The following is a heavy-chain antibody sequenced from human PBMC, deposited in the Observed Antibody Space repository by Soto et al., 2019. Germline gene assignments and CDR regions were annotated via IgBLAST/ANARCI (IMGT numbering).Heavy chain of an antibody. D-gene: IGHD3-3*01. CDR3: ARVSTIFGVVITYYFDY. V-gene: IGHV3-7*03. Sequence: VGSLRLSCAASGFTFSSYWMSWVRQAPGKGLEWVANIKQDGSEKYYVDSVKGRFTISRDNAKNSLYLQMNSLRAEDTAVYYCARVSTIFGVVITYYFDYWGQGTLVTVSS. CDR2: IKQDGSEK. J-gene: IGHJ4*02. CDR1: GFTFSSYW.